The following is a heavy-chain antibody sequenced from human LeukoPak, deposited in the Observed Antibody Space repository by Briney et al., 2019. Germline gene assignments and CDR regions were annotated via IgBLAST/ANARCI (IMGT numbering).Heavy chain of an antibody. CDR1: GGSISSGSYY. Sequence: SETLSLTCTVSGGSISSGSYYWSWIRQPAGKGLEWIGRIYTSGSTNYNPSLKSRVTISVDTSKNQFSLKLSSVTAADTAVYYCARAGYTMVREFDAFDIWGQGAMVTVSS. J-gene: IGHJ3*02. CDR3: ARAGYTMVREFDAFDI. V-gene: IGHV4-61*02. CDR2: IYTSGST. D-gene: IGHD3-10*01.